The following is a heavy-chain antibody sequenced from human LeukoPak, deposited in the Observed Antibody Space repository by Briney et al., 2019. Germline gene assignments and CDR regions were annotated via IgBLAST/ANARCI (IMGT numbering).Heavy chain of an antibody. CDR3: AKDGPWNSPTSGWFDP. V-gene: IGHV3-30*02. D-gene: IGHD1-1*01. Sequence: PGGSLRLSCAASGFTFSSYGMHWVRQAPGKGLEWVAFIRYDGSNKYYADSVKGRFTISRDNSKNTLYLQMNSLRAEDTAVYYCAKDGPWNSPTSGWFDPWGQGTLVTVSS. CDR1: GFTFSSYG. CDR2: IRYDGSNK. J-gene: IGHJ5*02.